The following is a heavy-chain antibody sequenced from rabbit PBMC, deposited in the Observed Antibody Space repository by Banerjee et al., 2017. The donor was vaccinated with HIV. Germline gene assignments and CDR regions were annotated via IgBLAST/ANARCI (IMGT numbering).Heavy chain of an antibody. CDR3: VRAGVYAGSSSYTGFDFNL. CDR2: IHAGSSGYT. V-gene: IGHV1S47*01. D-gene: IGHD8-1*01. Sequence: QEQVVESGGELVKPGGSLTLTCTASGFDFSSGVMCWVRQAPGKGLELIACIHAGSSGYTYYASWAKGRFTITRSTSLKTVTLQLNSLTAADTATYFCVRAGVYAGSSSYTGFDFNLWGQGTLVTVS. CDR1: GFDFSSGV. J-gene: IGHJ4*01.